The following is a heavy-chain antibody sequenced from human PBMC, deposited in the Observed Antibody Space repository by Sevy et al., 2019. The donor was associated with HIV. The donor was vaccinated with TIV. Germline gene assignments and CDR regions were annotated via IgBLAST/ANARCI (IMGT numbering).Heavy chain of an antibody. Sequence: GGSLRLSCAASGFTFSSYWMSWVRQAPGKGLEGVANIKQDGSEKYYVDSVKGRFTISRDNAKNSLYLQMNSLRAEDTAVYYCARGYSNLRGYSYGTYYFDYWGQGTLVTVSS. CDR1: GFTFSSYW. CDR2: IKQDGSEK. V-gene: IGHV3-7*04. CDR3: ARGYSNLRGYSYGTYYFDY. D-gene: IGHD5-18*01. J-gene: IGHJ4*02.